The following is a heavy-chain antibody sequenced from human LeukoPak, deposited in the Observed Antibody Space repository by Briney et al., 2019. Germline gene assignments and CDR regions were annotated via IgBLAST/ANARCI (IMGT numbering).Heavy chain of an antibody. CDR2: IKQEGSEK. CDR1: GFTFSRYW. J-gene: IGHJ4*02. D-gene: IGHD2-21*01. Sequence: GGALRLSCVASGFTFSRYWMSGVRQAPGKGLEGVANIKQEGSEKYYVDSVKARLTIYRENPKKSLYLQMNSLRAEDTAVYYCARAIEVAPRLHPFDSWGQGTLVTVSS. V-gene: IGHV3-7*01. CDR3: ARAIEVAPRLHPFDS.